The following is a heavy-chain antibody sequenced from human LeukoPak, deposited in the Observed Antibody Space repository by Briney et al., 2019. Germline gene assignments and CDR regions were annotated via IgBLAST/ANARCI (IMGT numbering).Heavy chain of an antibody. CDR2: ITYSGST. D-gene: IGHD5-12*01. V-gene: IGHV4-30-4*01. CDR3: ARGGVGGYDYFDS. CDR1: GGSISSDDYY. J-gene: IGHJ4*02. Sequence: SETLSLTCTVSGGSISSDDYYWSWIRQPPGKGLEWIGHITYSGSTDYSPSLRSRVTMSVDTSKNQFSLKLNSVTAVETAMYFCARGGVGGYDYFDSWGQGTLVAVSS.